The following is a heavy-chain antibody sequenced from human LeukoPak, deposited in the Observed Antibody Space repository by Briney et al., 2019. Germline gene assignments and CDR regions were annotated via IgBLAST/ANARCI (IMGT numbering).Heavy chain of an antibody. J-gene: IGHJ3*02. V-gene: IGHV4-59*12. Sequence: PSETLSLTCTVSGGSISSYYWSWIRQPPGKGLEWIGYIYYSGSTNYNPSLKSRVTISVDTSKNQFSLKLSSVTAADTAVYYCARRPQYYYGSGSYPNAFDIWGQGTMVTVSS. CDR1: GGSISSYY. CDR2: IYYSGST. CDR3: ARRPQYYYGSGSYPNAFDI. D-gene: IGHD3-10*01.